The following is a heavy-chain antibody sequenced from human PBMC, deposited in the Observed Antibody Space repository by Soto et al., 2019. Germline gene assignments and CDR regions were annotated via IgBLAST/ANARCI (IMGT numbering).Heavy chain of an antibody. D-gene: IGHD2-15*01. V-gene: IGHV3-30*18. CDR1: GFTFSYG. Sequence: VQLLESGGGLIQPGGSLRLSCAASGFTFSYGIHWLRQAPGKGLEWVAYISYDSSNTFYGDSVKGRVTISRDNSKNTQCLQMNSLRAEDTAVYYCAKLVIGYCSGNTCDDYWGQGTLGAVSS. CDR3: AKLVIGYCSGNTCDDY. CDR2: ISYDSSNT. J-gene: IGHJ4*02.